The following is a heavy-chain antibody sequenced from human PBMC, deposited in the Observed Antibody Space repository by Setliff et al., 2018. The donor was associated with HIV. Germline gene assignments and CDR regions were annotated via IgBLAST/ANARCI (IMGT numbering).Heavy chain of an antibody. Sequence: PSETLSLTCTVSGVSVSSGGYYWSWIRQHPGKGLEWIGDVHHTGTTYLNPPLKSRITISVDTSKNQFSLKLGFVTAADPAVYHCARGESSTWDLAEHFQHGGHGTLVTVSS. CDR3: ARGESSTWDLAEHFQH. D-gene: IGHD2-2*01. CDR1: GVSVSSGGYY. J-gene: IGHJ1*01. V-gene: IGHV4-31*03. CDR2: VHHTGTT.